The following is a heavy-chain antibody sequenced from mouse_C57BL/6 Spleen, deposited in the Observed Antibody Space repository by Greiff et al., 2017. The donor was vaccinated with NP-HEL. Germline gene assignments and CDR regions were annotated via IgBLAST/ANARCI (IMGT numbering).Heavy chain of an antibody. V-gene: IGHV1-22*01. CDR1: GYTFTDYN. CDR3: ARDYGSSYGRDFAY. D-gene: IGHD1-1*01. Sequence: VQLQQSGPELVKPGASVKMSCKASGYTFTDYNMHWVKQSHGKSLEWIGYINPNNGGTSYNQKFKGKATLTVNKSSSTAYMELRSLTSEDSAVYYCARDYGSSYGRDFAYWGQGTLVTVSA. J-gene: IGHJ3*01. CDR2: INPNNGGT.